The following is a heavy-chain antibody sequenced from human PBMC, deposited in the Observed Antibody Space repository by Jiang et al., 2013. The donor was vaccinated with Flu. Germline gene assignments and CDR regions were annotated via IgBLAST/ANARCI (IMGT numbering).Heavy chain of an antibody. CDR3: ARDHPYGLPPNWFDP. V-gene: IGHV4-38-2*02. D-gene: IGHD4-17*01. J-gene: IGHJ5*02. CDR1: GYSISSGYY. CDR2: SIIVGEP. Sequence: CAVSGYSISSGYYWGLGSGSPQEGAGVDWGVSIIVGEPTSARLSRIESTISVDTSKNQFSLKLSSVTAADTAVYYCARDHPYGLPPNWFDPWGQGTLVTVSS.